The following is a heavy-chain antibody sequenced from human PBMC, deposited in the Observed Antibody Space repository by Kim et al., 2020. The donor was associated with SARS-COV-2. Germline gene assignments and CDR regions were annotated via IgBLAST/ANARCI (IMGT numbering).Heavy chain of an antibody. CDR1: GFTFSSYA. J-gene: IGHJ3*02. CDR2: ISYDGSNK. Sequence: GGSLRLSCAASGFTFSSYAMHWVRQAPGKGLEWVAVISYDGSNKYYADSVKGRFTISRDNSKNTLYLQMNSLRAEDTAVYYCARGRESITMIVDPNDAFDIWGQGTMVTVSS. CDR3: ARGRESITMIVDPNDAFDI. D-gene: IGHD3-22*01. V-gene: IGHV3-30*04.